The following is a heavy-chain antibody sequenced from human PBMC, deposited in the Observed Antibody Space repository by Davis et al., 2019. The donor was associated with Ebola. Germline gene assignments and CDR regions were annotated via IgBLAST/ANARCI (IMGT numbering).Heavy chain of an antibody. CDR3: ARLNPGVRYYFDY. CDR2: IYYSGST. CDR1: GGSISSSSYY. V-gene: IGHV4-39*01. Sequence: GSLRLSCTVSGGSISSSSYYWGWIRQPPGKGLVWIGSIYYSGSTYYNPSLKSRVTISVDTSKNQFSLKLSSVTAADTAVYYCARLNPGVRYYFDYWGQGTLVTVSS. J-gene: IGHJ4*02.